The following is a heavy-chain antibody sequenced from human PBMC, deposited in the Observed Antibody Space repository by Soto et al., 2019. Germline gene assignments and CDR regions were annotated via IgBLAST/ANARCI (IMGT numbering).Heavy chain of an antibody. CDR3: ARVRLRLMDV. V-gene: IGHV6-1*01. Sequence: SQTLSLTCAISGDSVSSISVGWNWIRQSPSRGLEWLGRTYYRSKWYNDYAVSVKSRISINPDTSKNQFSLQLNSVTPEDTAVYYCARVRLRLMDVWSQGTTVTVSS. D-gene: IGHD3-22*01. CDR1: GDSVSSISVG. J-gene: IGHJ6*02. CDR2: TYYRSKWYN.